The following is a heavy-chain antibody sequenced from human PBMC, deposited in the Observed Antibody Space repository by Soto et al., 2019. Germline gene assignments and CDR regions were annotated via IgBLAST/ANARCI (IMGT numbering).Heavy chain of an antibody. J-gene: IGHJ4*02. CDR3: ERGTSSQLWLWRYFDS. CDR2: LLYDGSNK. D-gene: IGHD5-18*01. V-gene: IGHV3-30*04. CDR1: GLTFSNYD. Sequence: QVQLVESGGGVVQPGRSLRLSCAASGLTFSNYDMHCVRQTPGKGLEWVALLLYDGSNKYYSDSVKGRFILSRDNSKNTLDMQMNSLIPEDTAMYYCERGTSSQLWLWRYFDSWGEGTLITVSS.